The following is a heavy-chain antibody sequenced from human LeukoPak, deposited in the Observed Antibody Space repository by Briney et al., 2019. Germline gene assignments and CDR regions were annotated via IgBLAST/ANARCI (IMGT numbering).Heavy chain of an antibody. V-gene: IGHV1-8*01. D-gene: IGHD1-1*01. CDR3: ARSYRTTPHFDY. Sequence: ASVKVSCKASGYTFTSYDINWERQATGQGLEWMGWMNPNSGNTGYAQKFQGRVTMTRNTSISTAYMELSSLRSEDTAVYYCARSYRTTPHFDYWGQGTLVTVSS. J-gene: IGHJ4*02. CDR1: GYTFTSYD. CDR2: MNPNSGNT.